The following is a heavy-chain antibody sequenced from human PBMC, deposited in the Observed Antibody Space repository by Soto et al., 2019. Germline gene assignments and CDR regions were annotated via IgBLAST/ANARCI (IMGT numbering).Heavy chain of an antibody. J-gene: IGHJ4*02. CDR1: GYTFTSYG. CDR3: ARAGGYSYGNYFDY. D-gene: IGHD5-18*01. V-gene: IGHV1-69*13. CDR2: IIPIFGTA. Sequence: ASVKVSCKASGYTFTSYGISWVRQAPGQGLQWMGWIIPIFGTANYAQKFQGRVTITADESTSTAYMELSSLRSEDTAVYYCARAGGYSYGNYFDYWGQGTLVTVSS.